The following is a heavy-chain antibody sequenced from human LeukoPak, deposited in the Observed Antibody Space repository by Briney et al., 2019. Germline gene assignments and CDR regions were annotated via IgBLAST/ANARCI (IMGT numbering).Heavy chain of an antibody. CDR3: ATRRYGDYYFDY. V-gene: IGHV1-18*01. CDR1: GYTFTSYG. Sequence: ASVKVSCKASGYTFTSYGISWVRQAPGQGLEWMGWISAYNGNTNYAQKLQGRVTMTTDTSTSTAYMELRSLRSDDTAVYYCATRRYGDYYFDYWGQGTLVTVSS. CDR2: ISAYNGNT. D-gene: IGHD4-17*01. J-gene: IGHJ4*02.